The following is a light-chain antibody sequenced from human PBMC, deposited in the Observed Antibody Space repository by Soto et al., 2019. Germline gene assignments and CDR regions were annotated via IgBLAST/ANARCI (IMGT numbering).Light chain of an antibody. CDR2: DAS. CDR3: QQRTNWQST. Sequence: EIVLTQSPATLSLSPGERATLSCRASQSISSYLAWYQQKHGQAPRLLIYDASNRATGIPARFSGSGSGTDFTLTISSLEPEDFAVYYCQQRTNWQSTFGQGTRLEIK. V-gene: IGKV3-11*01. J-gene: IGKJ5*01. CDR1: QSISSY.